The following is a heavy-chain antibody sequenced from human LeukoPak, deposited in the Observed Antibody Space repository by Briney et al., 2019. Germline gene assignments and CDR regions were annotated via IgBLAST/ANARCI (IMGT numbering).Heavy chain of an antibody. CDR3: ARGGTTHYYGSGTSP. Sequence: PSETLSLTYAVHNGSFSGYYWTWIRQAPGKGLAWIGEINNSGGTYYNPSVKSRVTISRDTSKIQFSLQLKSVSAADTAVYYCARGGTTHYYGSGTSPWGQGTLVIVSS. CDR1: NGSFSGYY. D-gene: IGHD3-10*01. CDR2: INNSGGT. V-gene: IGHV4-34*01. J-gene: IGHJ5*02.